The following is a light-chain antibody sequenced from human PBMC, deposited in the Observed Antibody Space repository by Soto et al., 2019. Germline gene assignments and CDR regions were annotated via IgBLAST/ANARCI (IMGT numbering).Light chain of an antibody. CDR1: RTVSNR. CDR3: QKYVSSPWA. CDR2: GAS. Sequence: MPSSPDTLSVAPVARFPLSFTASRTVSNRLAWYTPKPGQAPRLLISGASTGATGIPPRFRGSGSGKDFTLTISRLEPEDFAVYYGQKYVSSPWAFGQGTKVDIK. V-gene: IGKV3-20*01. J-gene: IGKJ1*01.